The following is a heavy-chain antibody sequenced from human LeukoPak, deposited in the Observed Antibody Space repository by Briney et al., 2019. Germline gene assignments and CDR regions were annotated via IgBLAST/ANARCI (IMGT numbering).Heavy chain of an antibody. D-gene: IGHD3-9*01. CDR2: INPNSGGT. J-gene: IGHJ4*02. CDR3: ARVGSRLRYFDCLGY. CDR1: GYTFTSYY. V-gene: IGHV1-2*02. Sequence: ASVKVSCKASGYTFTSYYMHWVRQAPGQGLEWMGWINPNSGGTNYAQKFQGRVTMTRDTSISTAYMELSRLRSDDTAVYYCARVGSRLRYFDCLGYWGQGTLVTVSS.